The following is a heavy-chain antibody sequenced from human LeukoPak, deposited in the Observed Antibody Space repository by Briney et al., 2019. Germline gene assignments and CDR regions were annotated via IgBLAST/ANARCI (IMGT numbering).Heavy chain of an antibody. Sequence: GASVKVSCKASGYTFTSYDINWVRQATGQGLEWMGWMNPNSGNTGYAQKFQGRVTMTRNTSVSTAYMELSSLRSEDTAVYYCARGSSNSGSYWGSGYWGQGTLVTVSS. CDR1: GYTFTSYD. V-gene: IGHV1-8*02. J-gene: IGHJ4*02. D-gene: IGHD1-26*01. CDR3: ARGSSNSGSYWGSGY. CDR2: MNPNSGNT.